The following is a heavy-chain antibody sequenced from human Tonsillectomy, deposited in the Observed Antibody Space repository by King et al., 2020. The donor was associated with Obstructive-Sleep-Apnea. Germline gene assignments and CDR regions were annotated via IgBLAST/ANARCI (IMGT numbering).Heavy chain of an antibody. CDR1: GGSISTSSYY. CDR2: ISYTGST. D-gene: IGHD3-22*01. V-gene: IGHV4-39*07. Sequence: LQLQESGPGLVKPSETLSLTCTVSGGSISTSSYYWGGIRQPPGKGLEWIGTISYTGSTYYNPSLKSRVTISVDTSKNQFSLKLSSVTAADPAVYYCARIFSLGGSSGWTDYWGQGTLVTVSS. CDR3: ARIFSLGGSSGWTDY. J-gene: IGHJ4*02.